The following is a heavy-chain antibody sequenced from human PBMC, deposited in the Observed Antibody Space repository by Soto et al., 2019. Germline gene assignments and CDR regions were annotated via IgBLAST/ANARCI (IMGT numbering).Heavy chain of an antibody. CDR2: ITGGGAYT. V-gene: IGHV3-23*01. CDR1: GFTFSDYA. J-gene: IGHJ6*02. Sequence: EVQLLESGGGLAQPGGSLTLSCVASGFTFSDYAMSWVRQAPGKGLEWVSTITGGGAYTNSADSVEGRFTISRDNSKNTLYLQMKSLRAVDMAVHYCAKDAGDVRDRDGRGGSCSPYGMDGWGQGTTVTVSS. CDR3: AKDAGDVRDRDGRGGSCSPYGMDG. D-gene: IGHD2-15*01.